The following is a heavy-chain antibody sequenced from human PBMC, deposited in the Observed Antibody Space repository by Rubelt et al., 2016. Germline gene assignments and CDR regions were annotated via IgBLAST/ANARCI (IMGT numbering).Heavy chain of an antibody. CDR1: GGSISSSSYY. CDR3: ARVTGGSSDY. CDR2: IYYSGST. V-gene: IGHV4-39*07. D-gene: IGHD3-16*01. J-gene: IGHJ4*02. Sequence: QLQLQESGPGLVKPSETLSLTCTVSGGSISSSSYYWGWIRQPPGKGLEWIGSIYYSGSTCYNPSLKSRVTISVDTSKNQFSLKLSSVTAADTAVYYCARVTGGSSDYWGQGTLVTVSS.